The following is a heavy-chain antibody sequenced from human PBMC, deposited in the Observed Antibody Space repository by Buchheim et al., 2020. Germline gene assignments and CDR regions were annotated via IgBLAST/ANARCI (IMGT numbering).Heavy chain of an antibody. Sequence: QVQLVESGGGVVQPGRSLRLSCAASGFTFSSYAMHWVRQAPGKGLEWVAVISYDGSNKYYADSVKGRFTISRDNSKNTLYLQMNSLRAEDTAVFYCAKDSMVRGVLPYWYFDLWGRGTL. CDR2: ISYDGSNK. V-gene: IGHV3-30-3*01. CDR3: AKDSMVRGVLPYWYFDL. CDR1: GFTFSSYA. J-gene: IGHJ2*01. D-gene: IGHD3-10*01.